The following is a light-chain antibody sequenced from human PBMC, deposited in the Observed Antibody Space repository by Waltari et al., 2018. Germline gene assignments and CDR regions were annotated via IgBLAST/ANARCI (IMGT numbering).Light chain of an antibody. CDR3: ETGGHGTWV. J-gene: IGLJ3*02. V-gene: IGLV4-69*01. Sequence: QLVVTQSPSASAPLGASVKLTCTLSSGHSSNVIAWLQQRPGKGPRYLMKVNSDGSHSKGDGIPDRFSGSSAGAARYLTSSSLQSDDEADYYCETGGHGTWVFGGGTKLTVL. CDR1: SGHSSNV. CDR2: VNSDGSH.